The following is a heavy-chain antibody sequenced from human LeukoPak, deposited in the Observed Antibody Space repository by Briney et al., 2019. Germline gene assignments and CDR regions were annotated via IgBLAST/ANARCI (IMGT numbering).Heavy chain of an antibody. CDR1: GFTFSTYA. D-gene: IGHD2-21*02. CDR2: IKGGGGDP. Sequence: GGSLRLSCAASGFTFSTYAMGRVRQAPGEGLEWVSSIKGGGGDPFYADSVRGRFTISRDKSKNTLYLQLNSLRPEDTAVYFCAQGGHDFNPFYYWGQGTLVTVSS. J-gene: IGHJ4*02. V-gene: IGHV3-23*01. CDR3: AQGGHDFNPFYY.